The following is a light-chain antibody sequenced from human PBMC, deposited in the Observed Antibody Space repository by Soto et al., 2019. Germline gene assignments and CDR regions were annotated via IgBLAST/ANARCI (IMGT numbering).Light chain of an antibody. CDR1: QGISSY. CDR2: AAS. V-gene: IGKV1-8*01. CDR3: QQYNSYGWT. Sequence: AIRMTHSPSSLSASTGDRVTITCRASQGISSYLAWYQQKPGKAPKLLIYAASTLQSGVPSRFSGSGSGTDFTLTISCLQSEDFATYYCQQYNSYGWTFGQGTKVDI. J-gene: IGKJ1*01.